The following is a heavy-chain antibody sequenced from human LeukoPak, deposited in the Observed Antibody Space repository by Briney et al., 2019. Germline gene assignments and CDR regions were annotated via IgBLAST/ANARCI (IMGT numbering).Heavy chain of an antibody. J-gene: IGHJ4*02. CDR3: ARWGAESSEPGFDY. Sequence: GGSLRLSCAASGFTFSSYSMNWVRQAPGKGLEWVSSISSSSSYIYYADSVKGRFTISRDNAKNSLYLQMNSLRAEDTAVYYCARWGAESSEPGFDYWGQGTLVTVSS. D-gene: IGHD3-10*01. CDR1: GFTFSSYS. CDR2: ISSSSSYI. V-gene: IGHV3-21*01.